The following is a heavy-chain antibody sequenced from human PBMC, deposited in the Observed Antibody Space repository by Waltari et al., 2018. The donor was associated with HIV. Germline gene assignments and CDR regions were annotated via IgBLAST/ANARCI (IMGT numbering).Heavy chain of an antibody. CDR1: GFTFSSYA. J-gene: IGHJ6*02. CDR3: AKVLGLRGVIRGYGMDV. D-gene: IGHD3-10*01. V-gene: IGHV3-23*01. CDR2: ISGSGGST. Sequence: EVQLLESGGGLVQPGGSLRLSCAASGFTFSSYAMSWVRQAPGKGLEWVSAISGSGGSTYYADSVKGRFTISRDNSKNTLYLQMNSLRAEDTAVYYCAKVLGLRGVIRGYGMDVWGQGTTVTVSS.